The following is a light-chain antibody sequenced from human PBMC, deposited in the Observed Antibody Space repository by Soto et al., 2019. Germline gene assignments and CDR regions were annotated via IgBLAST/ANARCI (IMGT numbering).Light chain of an antibody. CDR3: QQYSSYSPWL. V-gene: IGKV1-5*03. CDR1: QSISTW. CDR2: KAS. J-gene: IGKJ1*01. Sequence: DIQVAQSPSTLSASVGDRVTITCRASQSISTWLAWYQHKPGTAPKLLIYKASTLDRGVSSRFSGSGSETEFSLTISSLQPEDSATYYCQQYSSYSPWLFGQGTKMEI.